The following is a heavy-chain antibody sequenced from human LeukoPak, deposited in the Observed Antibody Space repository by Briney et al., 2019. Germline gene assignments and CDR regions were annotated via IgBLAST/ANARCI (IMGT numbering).Heavy chain of an antibody. V-gene: IGHV3-53*01. CDR1: GFTVSSNY. CDR2: IYSGGST. CDR3: ATRSGWSESPFDY. Sequence: PGGSLRLSCAASGFTVSSNYMSWVRQAPGKGLEWVSVIYSGGSTYYADSVKGRFTISRDNSKNTLYLQMNSLRAEDTAVYYCATRSGWSESPFDYWGQGTLVTVSS. J-gene: IGHJ4*02. D-gene: IGHD6-19*01.